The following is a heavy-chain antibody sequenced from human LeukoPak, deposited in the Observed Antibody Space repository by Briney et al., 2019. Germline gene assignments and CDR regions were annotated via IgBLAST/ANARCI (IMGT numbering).Heavy chain of an antibody. V-gene: IGHV3-7*03. D-gene: IGHD3-16*01. CDR1: GFTFGKYW. CDR2: IKLDGSEK. CDR3: ARGGGLDV. Sequence: GGSLRLSCVASGFTFGKYWMSWVRQAPGKGLEWVANIKLDGSEKNYVDSVKGRFTISRDNTKNSLYLQMNSLRVEDTAVYFCARGGGLDVWGQGATVTVSS. J-gene: IGHJ6*02.